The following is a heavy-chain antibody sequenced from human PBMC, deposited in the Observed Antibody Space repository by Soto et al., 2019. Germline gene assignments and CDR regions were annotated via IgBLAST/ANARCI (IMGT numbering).Heavy chain of an antibody. Sequence: ASVKVSCKASGYTFTGYYMHWVRQAPGQGLEWMGGIIPIFGTANYAQKFQGRVTITADESTSTAYMELSSLRSEDTAVYYCAREDYYGMDVWGQGTTVTVSS. V-gene: IGHV1-69*13. CDR3: AREDYYGMDV. J-gene: IGHJ6*02. CDR2: IIPIFGTA. CDR1: GYTFTGYY.